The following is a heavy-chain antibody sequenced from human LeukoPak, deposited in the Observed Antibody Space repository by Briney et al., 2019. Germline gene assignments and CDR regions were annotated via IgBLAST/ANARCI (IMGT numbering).Heavy chain of an antibody. CDR1: GFTFSSYG. CDR3: AREPHIVVVPAASYYYYYYGMDV. CDR2: IWYDGSNK. V-gene: IGHV3-33*01. D-gene: IGHD2-2*01. J-gene: IGHJ6*04. Sequence: PGGSLRLSCAASGFTFSSYGMPWVRQAPGKGLEWVAVIWYDGSNKYYADSVKGRFTISRDNSKNTLYLQMNSLRAEDTAVYYCAREPHIVVVPAASYYYYYYGMDVWGKGTTVTVSS.